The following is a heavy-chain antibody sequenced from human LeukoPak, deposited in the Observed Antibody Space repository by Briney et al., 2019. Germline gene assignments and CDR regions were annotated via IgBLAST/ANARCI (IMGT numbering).Heavy chain of an antibody. J-gene: IGHJ6*03. CDR1: GGSINSFSYY. CDR3: ARELVLFDYFYYMDV. V-gene: IGHV4-39*07. D-gene: IGHD6-6*01. CDR2: ISYSGST. Sequence: SETLSLTCTVSGGSINSFSYYWGWVRQPPGKGLEWIGTISYSGSTYYNPSLKIRVTLSIATSKKHFSLNLSSVTAADTAVYYCARELVLFDYFYYMDVWGKGTTVTFSS.